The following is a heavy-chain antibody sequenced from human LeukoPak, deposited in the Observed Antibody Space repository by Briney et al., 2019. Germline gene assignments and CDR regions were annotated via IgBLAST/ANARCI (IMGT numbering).Heavy chain of an antibody. CDR2: INPNNGGT. J-gene: IGHJ5*01. V-gene: IGHV1-2*02. Sequence: ASVKVSCKASGYMFTGYHMHWVRQAPGQGLEWMGWINPNNGGTDFAQKFQGRVTMTRDTSISTAYMELSRLRSDDTAVYFCTRGEGKRYFDWFFSWGQGTLVTVSS. CDR3: TRGEGKRYFDWFFS. D-gene: IGHD3-9*01. CDR1: GYMFTGYH.